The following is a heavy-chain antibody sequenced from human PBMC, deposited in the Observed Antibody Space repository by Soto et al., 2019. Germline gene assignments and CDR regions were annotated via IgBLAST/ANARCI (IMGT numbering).Heavy chain of an antibody. CDR3: VREDGIVGANSAFDY. J-gene: IGHJ4*02. CDR2: INGRGNYI. CDR1: GFTFSTYT. Sequence: GGSLRLSCASSGFTFSTYTMNWVRQAPGKGLEWVSSINGRGNYIYYADSVKGRFTISRDNAKNSLYLQMDRLRAEDTALYYCVREDGIVGANSAFDYWGLGALVTVSS. V-gene: IGHV3-21*01. D-gene: IGHD1-26*01.